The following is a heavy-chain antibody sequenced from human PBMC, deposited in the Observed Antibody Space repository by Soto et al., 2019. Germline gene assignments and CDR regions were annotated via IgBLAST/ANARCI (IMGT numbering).Heavy chain of an antibody. D-gene: IGHD3-10*01. CDR2: ISSSSSYT. J-gene: IGHJ5*02. Sequence: SLRLSCAASGFTFSAYYMSGSRQAPGKGLEWVSYISSSSSYTNYADSVKGRFTISRDNAKNSLYLQMNSLRAEDTAVYYCARDHYGPGWFDPWGQGTLVTVS. CDR1: GFTFSAYY. V-gene: IGHV3-11*05. CDR3: ARDHYGPGWFDP.